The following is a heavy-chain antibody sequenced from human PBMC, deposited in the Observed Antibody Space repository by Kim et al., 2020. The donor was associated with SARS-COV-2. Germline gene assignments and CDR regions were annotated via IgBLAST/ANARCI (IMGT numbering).Heavy chain of an antibody. Sequence: NTNPPLKGRVTITVDKSKNQFSLKLSSVTAADTAVYYCARVSYYYYGMDVWGQGTTVTVSS. V-gene: IGHV4-4*02. J-gene: IGHJ6*02. CDR3: ARVSYYYYGMDV.